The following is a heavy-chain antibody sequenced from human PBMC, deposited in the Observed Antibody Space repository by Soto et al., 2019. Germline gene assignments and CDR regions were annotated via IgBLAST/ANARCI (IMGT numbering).Heavy chain of an antibody. D-gene: IGHD6-19*01. V-gene: IGHV3-30*18. CDR2: ISYDGSNK. CDR1: GFTFSSYD. J-gene: IGHJ6*02. CDR3: AKDLGYSSGWTYYYGMDV. Sequence: PGGSLRLSCAASGFTFSSYDMHWVRQAPGKGLEWVAVISYDGSNKYYADSVKGRFTISRDNSKNTLYLQMNSLRAEDTAVYYCAKDLGYSSGWTYYYGMDVWGQGTTVTVSS.